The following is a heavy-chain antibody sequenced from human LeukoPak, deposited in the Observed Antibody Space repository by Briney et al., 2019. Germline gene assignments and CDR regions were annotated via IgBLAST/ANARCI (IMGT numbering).Heavy chain of an antibody. CDR2: ISGSGGST. V-gene: IGHV3-23*01. D-gene: IGHD3-3*01. CDR3: AKYPYYDFWSGYSKWFDP. Sequence: GGSLRLSYAASGFTFNNYAMSWVRQAPGKGLEWVSGISGSGGSTHYADSVKGRFTISRDNSKNTLYLQMNSLRAEDTAVYYCAKYPYYDFWSGYSKWFDPWGQGTLVTVSS. J-gene: IGHJ5*02. CDR1: GFTFNNYA.